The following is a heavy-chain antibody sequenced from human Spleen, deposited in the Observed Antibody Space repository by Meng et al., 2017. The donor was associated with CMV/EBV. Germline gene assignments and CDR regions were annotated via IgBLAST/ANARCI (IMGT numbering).Heavy chain of an antibody. V-gene: IGHV1-69*13. D-gene: IGHD3-3*01. CDR3: ARVAGGRDFWSGYLS. CDR2: ILPMFRTA. Sequence: SVKVSCKASGGSFSTYAISWVRQAPGQGLEWMGGILPMFRTASYAQKFQGRVTIIADEPTNTAYMELSSLRSEDTAVYYCARVAGGRDFWSGYLSWSQGTLVTVSS. J-gene: IGHJ5*02. CDR1: GGSFSTYA.